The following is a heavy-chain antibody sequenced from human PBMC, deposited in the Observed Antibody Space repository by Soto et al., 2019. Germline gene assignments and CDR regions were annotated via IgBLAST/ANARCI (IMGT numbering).Heavy chain of an antibody. CDR2: ISYDGHNE. Sequence: LRLSCAASGFTFTTYAIHWVRQAPGKGLEWVAVISYDGHNEDYADSVKGRFTISRDNFKNTLSLQMNSLRPEDTAVYYCAKPESTKQGGFDVWGQGTMVTVSS. V-gene: IGHV3-30-3*02. J-gene: IGHJ3*01. D-gene: IGHD2-15*01. CDR3: AKPESTKQGGFDV. CDR1: GFTFTTYA.